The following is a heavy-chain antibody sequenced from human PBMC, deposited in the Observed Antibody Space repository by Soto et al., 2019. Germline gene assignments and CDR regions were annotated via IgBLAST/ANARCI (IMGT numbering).Heavy chain of an antibody. CDR2: ISGSGGST. D-gene: IGHD4-17*01. Sequence: GGSLRLSCAASGFTFSTYAMSWVRQAPGKGLEWVSAISGSGGSTYYADSVKGRFTISRDNSKNTLYVQMSTLRAEDTAVYYCARDPNGDYVGAFEIWGQGTMVTVSS. V-gene: IGHV3-23*01. J-gene: IGHJ3*02. CDR1: GFTFSTYA. CDR3: ARDPNGDYVGAFEI.